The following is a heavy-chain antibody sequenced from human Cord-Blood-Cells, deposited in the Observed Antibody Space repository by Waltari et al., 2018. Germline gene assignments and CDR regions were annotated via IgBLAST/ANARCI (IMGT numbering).Heavy chain of an antibody. CDR2: IYYSGST. V-gene: IGHV4-30-4*08. CDR1: GGPISRGTYS. CDR3: ARVGSLGYCSSTSCPPRGAFDI. D-gene: IGHD2-2*01. J-gene: IGHJ3*02. Sequence: QVQLQESGPGLVKPSQTLSLTCTVSGGPISRGTYSWTWIRQPHRKGLEWIGYIYYSGSTYYNPSLKSRVTISVDTSKNQFSLKLSSVTAADTAVYYCARVGSLGYCSSTSCPPRGAFDIWGQGTMVTVSS.